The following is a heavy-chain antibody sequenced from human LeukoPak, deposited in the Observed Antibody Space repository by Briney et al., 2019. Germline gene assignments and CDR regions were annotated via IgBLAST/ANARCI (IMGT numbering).Heavy chain of an antibody. Sequence: ASVKVSCKASGYTFTSYGISWVRQAPGQGVAWMGWISAYNGDTNYEQKLQGRVTMTTDTSTSTAFMELRSLSSDDTAVYYCARDHCYDSSGYYFLEGMDVWGQGTTVTVSS. J-gene: IGHJ6*02. V-gene: IGHV1-18*01. CDR1: GYTFTSYG. CDR2: ISAYNGDT. CDR3: ARDHCYDSSGYYFLEGMDV. D-gene: IGHD3-22*01.